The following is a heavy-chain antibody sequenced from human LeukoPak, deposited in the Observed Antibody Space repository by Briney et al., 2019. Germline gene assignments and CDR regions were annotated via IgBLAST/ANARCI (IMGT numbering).Heavy chain of an antibody. CDR1: GGSISSSSYY. Sequence: PSETLSLTCTVSGGSISSSSYYWGWIRQPPGKGLEWVGSISYSGTTYYNPSLKSRVTISVDTSKNQFSLKLSSVTVADTAVYYCAPAYVWGSFRTFNYWGQGTLVTVSS. V-gene: IGHV4-39*01. CDR3: APAYVWGSFRTFNY. J-gene: IGHJ4*02. D-gene: IGHD3-16*02. CDR2: ISYSGTT.